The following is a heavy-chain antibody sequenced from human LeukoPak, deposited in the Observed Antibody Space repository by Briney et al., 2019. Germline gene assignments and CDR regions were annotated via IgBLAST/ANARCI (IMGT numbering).Heavy chain of an antibody. CDR2: ISGSGGST. V-gene: IGHV3-23*01. D-gene: IGHD3-22*01. CDR3: AKFSDSTGYYPGYFDY. J-gene: IGHJ4*02. CDR1: GLTFSSYA. Sequence: GGSLRLSCAASGLTFSSYAMSWVRQAPGKGLEWVSAISGSGGSTYYADSVKGRFTISRDNSKNTLYLQMNSLRAEDTAVYYCAKFSDSTGYYPGYFDYWGQGTLVTVSS.